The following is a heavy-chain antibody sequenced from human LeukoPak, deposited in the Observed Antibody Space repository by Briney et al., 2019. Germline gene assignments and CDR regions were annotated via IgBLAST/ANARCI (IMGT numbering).Heavy chain of an antibody. CDR3: ARDRYSSSWYYFDY. Sequence: GGSLRLSCAASGFTFSDYAMNWVRQAPGKGLEWVSGIRVGGELYYADSVKGRFTISRDNSENTLYLQMNSLRAEDTAVYYCARDRYSSSWYYFDYWGQGTLVTVSS. D-gene: IGHD6-13*01. V-gene: IGHV3-23*01. CDR1: GFTFSDYA. CDR2: IRVGGEL. J-gene: IGHJ4*02.